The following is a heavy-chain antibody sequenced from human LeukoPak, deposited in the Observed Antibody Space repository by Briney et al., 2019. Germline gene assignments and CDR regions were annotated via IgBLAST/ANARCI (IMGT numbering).Heavy chain of an antibody. CDR3: ARERPLDTVVSQDF. D-gene: IGHD4-23*01. V-gene: IGHV4-30-2*01. Sequence: SQTLSLTCTVSGASISSGGYFWSWIWQPPGKGLEWIGYIYQTGNTYYNPSLESRVTMSVDKSKNQFSLSLASVTVADTAVYYCARERPLDTVVSQDFWGQGTLVIVSS. CDR1: GASISSGGYF. J-gene: IGHJ4*02. CDR2: IYQTGNT.